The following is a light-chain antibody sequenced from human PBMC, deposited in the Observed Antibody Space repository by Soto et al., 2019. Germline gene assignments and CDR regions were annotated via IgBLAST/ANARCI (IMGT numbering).Light chain of an antibody. CDR2: EVS. J-gene: IGLJ1*01. CDR1: SSDVGGYDY. CDR3: CSYAGSNNYYA. Sequence: QSALTQPPSASGSPGQSVTISCTGTSSDVGGYDYVSWYQHHPGEAPKLMIYEVSKRPSGVPDRFSGSKSGNTASLTVSGLQAEDEADYFCCSYAGSNNYYAFGTGTKVTVL. V-gene: IGLV2-8*01.